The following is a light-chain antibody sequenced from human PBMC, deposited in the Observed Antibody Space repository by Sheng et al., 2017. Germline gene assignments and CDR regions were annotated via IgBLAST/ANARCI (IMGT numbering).Light chain of an antibody. CDR1: RSVSSF. CDR2: GAS. CDR3: QEYGTSLEVT. J-gene: IGKJ3*01. Sequence: EIVLTQSPATLSLSPGERATLSCRASRSVSSFLAWYQQKPGQAPRLLIYGASSRATGIPDRFSGRGSGTDFTLTISRLEPEDFAIYYCQEYGTSLEVTFGPGTRLDL. V-gene: IGKV3-20*01.